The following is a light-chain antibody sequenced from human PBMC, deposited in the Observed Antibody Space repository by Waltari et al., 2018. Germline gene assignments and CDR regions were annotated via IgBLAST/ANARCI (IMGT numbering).Light chain of an antibody. V-gene: IGKV1-12*01. CDR1: QGISSW. CDR2: APS. CDR3: QQANSFPWT. Sequence: IQMTQSPSSVSASVGDRVTITCRASQGISSWLAWYQQKPGKAPRLLIYAPSALQSGVPSRFSGSGSELHFTLTINNLQPEEFATYYCQQANSFPWTFGQGTKVEIK. J-gene: IGKJ1*01.